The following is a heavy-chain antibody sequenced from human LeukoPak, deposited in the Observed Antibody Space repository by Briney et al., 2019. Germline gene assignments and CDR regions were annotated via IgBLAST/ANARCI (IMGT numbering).Heavy chain of an antibody. CDR3: TTYNTRDAFDV. CDR1: GFTFSNVW. CDR2: IKGKSDSGTT. D-gene: IGHD3-3*01. Sequence: GGSLRLSCAASGFTFSNVWMSWVRQAPGEGLEWVGSIKGKSDSGTTDYAAPVKGRFTISRDDSKNTLYLQMNSLITEDTAVYYCTTYNTRDAFDVWGQGTMVTVSS. J-gene: IGHJ3*01. V-gene: IGHV3-15*01.